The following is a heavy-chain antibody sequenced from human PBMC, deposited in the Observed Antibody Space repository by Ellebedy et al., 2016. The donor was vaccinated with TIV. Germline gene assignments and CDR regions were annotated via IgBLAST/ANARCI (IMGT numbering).Heavy chain of an antibody. D-gene: IGHD2-2*01. CDR3: SRASDRLFHY. V-gene: IGHV3-48*03. Sequence: PGGSLRLSCAASGFTFSGYEMNWVRQAPGKGLEWISYISSCGDNSYYADSVKGRFTIPRDNAKNSLFLQMNNLRVEETAVYYCSRASDRLFHYWGQGTLVTVSS. J-gene: IGHJ4*02. CDR2: ISSCGDNS. CDR1: GFTFSGYE.